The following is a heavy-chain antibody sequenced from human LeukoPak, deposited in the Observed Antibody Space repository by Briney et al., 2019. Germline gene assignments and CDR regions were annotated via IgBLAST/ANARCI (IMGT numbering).Heavy chain of an antibody. J-gene: IGHJ5*02. Sequence: PSETLSLTCSVSDDSITMYYWTWIRQPPGKGLEWIGYVDHTGSTNFNPSLNGRVSISRDTSKNLFSLRLRSVTAADTAVYYCARVAYYDFWDWFDPWGQGTLVTVSS. D-gene: IGHD3-3*01. CDR2: VDHTGST. CDR3: ARVAYYDFWDWFDP. V-gene: IGHV4-59*01. CDR1: DDSITMYY.